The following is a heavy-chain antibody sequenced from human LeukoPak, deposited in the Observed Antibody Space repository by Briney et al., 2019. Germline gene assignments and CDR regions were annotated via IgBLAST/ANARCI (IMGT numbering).Heavy chain of an antibody. Sequence: ASVKVSCKSSGYTFTSYDINWVRRATGQGLEWLGWMNRNSGNTGYAQKFQGSVSITRNTSISTAYMELSSLRSEDTAVYYCARALVRGGAFDIWGQGTMVTVSS. CDR1: GYTFTSYD. V-gene: IGHV1-8*03. D-gene: IGHD3-10*01. CDR3: ARALVRGGAFDI. CDR2: MNRNSGNT. J-gene: IGHJ3*02.